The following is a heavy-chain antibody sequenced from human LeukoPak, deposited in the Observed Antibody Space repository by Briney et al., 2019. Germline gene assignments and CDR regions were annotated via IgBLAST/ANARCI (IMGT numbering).Heavy chain of an antibody. V-gene: IGHV3-23*01. Sequence: ETLSLTCAVYGGSFSGYYWSWVRQAPGKGLEWVSAISGSGGSTYYADSVKGRFTISRDNSKNTLYLQMNSLRAEDTAVYYCAKDLRGDGDPDYWGQGTLVTVSS. CDR3: AKDLRGDGDPDY. D-gene: IGHD4-17*01. CDR1: GGSFSGYY. J-gene: IGHJ4*02. CDR2: ISGSGGST.